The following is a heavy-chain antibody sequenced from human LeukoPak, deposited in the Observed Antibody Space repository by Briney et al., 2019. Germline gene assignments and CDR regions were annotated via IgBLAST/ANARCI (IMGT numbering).Heavy chain of an antibody. D-gene: IGHD4-23*01. CDR2: IYPGDSDI. Sequence: GESPKISCEGSGYRFTNYWIGWVRQMPGKGLECMGIIYPGDSDIRYSPSFQGQVTISADKSISTAYLQWSSLKASDTAMYYCARSYGGNPGGFDYWGQGTLVTVSS. CDR1: GYRFTNYW. CDR3: ARSYGGNPGGFDY. J-gene: IGHJ4*02. V-gene: IGHV5-51*01.